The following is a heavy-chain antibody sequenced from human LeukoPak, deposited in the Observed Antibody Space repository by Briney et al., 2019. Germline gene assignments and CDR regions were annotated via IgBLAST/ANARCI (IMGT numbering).Heavy chain of an antibody. Sequence: GGSLRLSCAASGFTFSSYWMSWVRQAPGKGLEWVSSISSSSSYIYYADSVKGRFTISRDNAKNSLYLQMNSLRAEDTAVYYCARAVYYYDSSGYSDYWGQGTLVTVSS. CDR1: GFTFSSYW. CDR2: ISSSSSYI. CDR3: ARAVYYYDSSGYSDY. V-gene: IGHV3-21*01. J-gene: IGHJ4*02. D-gene: IGHD3-22*01.